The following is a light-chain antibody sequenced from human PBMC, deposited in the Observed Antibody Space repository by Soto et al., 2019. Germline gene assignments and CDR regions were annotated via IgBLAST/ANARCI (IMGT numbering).Light chain of an antibody. V-gene: IGKV3-15*01. Sequence: EIVMTQSPATLSVSLGGRATLSCRASQSVTSNLAWYQQKPGQAPRLLIYAASTRASGIPPRFSGSVSETEFTLTISSLQSEDFAVYFCQQYHNWPPWTFGQGTKVEIK. CDR2: AAS. CDR1: QSVTSN. J-gene: IGKJ1*01. CDR3: QQYHNWPPWT.